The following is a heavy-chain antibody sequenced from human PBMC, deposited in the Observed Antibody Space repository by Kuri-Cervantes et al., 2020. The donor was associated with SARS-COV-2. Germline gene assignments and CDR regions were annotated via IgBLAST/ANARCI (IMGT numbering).Heavy chain of an antibody. V-gene: IGHV3-7*01. D-gene: IGHD2-8*01. CDR3: VSETFGVLDS. Sequence: GGSLRLSCAASGLTLTNSWIGWVRQAPRKGLEWVANINQDGSEKHSVDSVRGRFTISRDDAANSVDLLLNSLRVEDTAVYYCVSETFGVLDSWGQGSLVTVSS. J-gene: IGHJ4*02. CDR1: GLTLTNSW. CDR2: INQDGSEK.